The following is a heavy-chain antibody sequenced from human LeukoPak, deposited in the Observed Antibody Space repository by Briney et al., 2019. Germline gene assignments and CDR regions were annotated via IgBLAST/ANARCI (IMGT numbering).Heavy chain of an antibody. V-gene: IGHV3-48*03. J-gene: IGHJ4*02. CDR1: EFTFSSYE. CDR3: ARGSF. CDR2: ISTSGNTI. Sequence: GGSLRLSCAAPEFTFSSYEMNWVRQAPGKGLEWVSYISTSGNTINYADSVRGRFTISRDNAKNSLYLQMNSLRAEDTAVYSCARGSFWGQGTLVTVSS.